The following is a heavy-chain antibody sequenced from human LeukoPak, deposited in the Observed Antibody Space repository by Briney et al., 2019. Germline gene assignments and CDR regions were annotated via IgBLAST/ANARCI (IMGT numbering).Heavy chain of an antibody. CDR2: IYYSGST. CDR1: GGSISRYF. Sequence: SETLSLTCTVSGGSISRYFWTWIRQPPGKGLEWIGYIYYSGSTNYNPSLKSRVTISVDASKNQFSLKLSSVTAADTAVYYCARQQGIAAAGELDYWGQGTLVTVSS. D-gene: IGHD6-13*01. V-gene: IGHV4-59*08. CDR3: ARQQGIAAAGELDY. J-gene: IGHJ4*02.